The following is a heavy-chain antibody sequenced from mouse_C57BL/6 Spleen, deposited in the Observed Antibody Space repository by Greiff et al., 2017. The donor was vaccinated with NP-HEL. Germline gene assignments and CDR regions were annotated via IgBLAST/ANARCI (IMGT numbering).Heavy chain of an antibody. CDR3: ARRDGSKDWYFDV. CDR1: GYTFTDYY. Sequence: QVQLQQSGAELVRPGASVKLSCKASGYTFTDYYINWVKQRPGQGLEWIARIYPGSGNTYYNEKFKGKATLTAEKSSSTAYMQLSSLTSEDSAVYVCARRDGSKDWYFDVWGTGTTVTVSS. J-gene: IGHJ1*03. V-gene: IGHV1-76*01. CDR2: IYPGSGNT. D-gene: IGHD1-1*01.